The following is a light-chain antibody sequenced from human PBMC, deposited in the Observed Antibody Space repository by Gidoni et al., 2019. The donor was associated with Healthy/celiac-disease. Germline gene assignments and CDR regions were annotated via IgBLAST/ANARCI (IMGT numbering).Light chain of an antibody. Sequence: DIQITQSPASLAASEGGRVNVTCRASQSISSYIHLYQQKPGKAPKLLIYAASSLPCGVPARFSGSGSGTDFALTISSLQPEDLASYTCQRSHSTPTVSFGQRTRLEIK. J-gene: IGKJ2*03. CDR2: AAS. V-gene: IGKV1-39*01. CDR3: QRSHSTPTVS. CDR1: QSISSY.